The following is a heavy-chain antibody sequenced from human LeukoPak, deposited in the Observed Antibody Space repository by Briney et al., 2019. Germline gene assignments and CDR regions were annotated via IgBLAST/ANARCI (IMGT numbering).Heavy chain of an antibody. Sequence: PGGSLRLSCAASGFLFSSNYMSWVRQAPGKGLEWVSVIYSGGSTYYTDSVKGRFTVSRDNSKNTLYLRMNSLRAEDTAVYYCARGHYDVLTGFHYWGQGTLVTVSS. V-gene: IGHV3-53*01. CDR2: IYSGGST. CDR1: GFLFSSNY. D-gene: IGHD3-9*01. J-gene: IGHJ4*02. CDR3: ARGHYDVLTGFHY.